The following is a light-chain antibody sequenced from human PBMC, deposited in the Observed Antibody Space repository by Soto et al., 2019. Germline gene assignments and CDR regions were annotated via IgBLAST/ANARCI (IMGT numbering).Light chain of an antibody. Sequence: QAVLTQPPSVSGAPGQRVTISCTGSSSNIGAGYDVHWYQQLPRTAPKLLIYRNNQRPSGVPDRFSGSKSGTSASLAISGLRSDDEADYFCATWDDSLNGFYVFGTGTKLTVL. J-gene: IGLJ1*01. V-gene: IGLV1-47*01. CDR2: RNN. CDR3: ATWDDSLNGFYV. CDR1: SSNIGAGYD.